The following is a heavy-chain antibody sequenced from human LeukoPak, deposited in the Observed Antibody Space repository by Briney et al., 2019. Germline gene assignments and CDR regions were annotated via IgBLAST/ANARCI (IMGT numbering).Heavy chain of an antibody. V-gene: IGHV3-7*01. CDR2: IKQDGSEK. CDR1: GFTFSSYA. J-gene: IGHJ6*03. CDR3: ARVPLNYYYYMDV. Sequence: GSLRLSCAASGFTFSSYAMSWVRQAPGKGLEWVANIKQDGSEKFYVDSVKGRFTISRDNAKNSLYLQMNSLRAEDTAVYNCARVPLNYYYYMDVWGKGTTVTVSS.